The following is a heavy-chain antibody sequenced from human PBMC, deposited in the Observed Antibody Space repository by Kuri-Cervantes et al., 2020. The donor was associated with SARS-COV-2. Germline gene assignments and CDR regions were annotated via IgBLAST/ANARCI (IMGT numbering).Heavy chain of an antibody. V-gene: IGHV1-46*01. Sequence: ASVKVSCKASGYTFTSYYMHWVRQAPGQGLEWMGIINPSGGSTSYAQKFQGRVTMTRDTSTSTVYMELRSLRSDDTAVYYCARLPLGAAAGNYFDYWGQGTLVTVSS. CDR1: GYTFTSYY. CDR2: INPSGGST. D-gene: IGHD6-13*01. J-gene: IGHJ4*02. CDR3: ARLPLGAAAGNYFDY.